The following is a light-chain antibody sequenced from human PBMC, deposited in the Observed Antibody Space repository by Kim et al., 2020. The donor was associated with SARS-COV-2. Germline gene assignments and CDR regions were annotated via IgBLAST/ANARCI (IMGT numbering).Light chain of an antibody. CDR1: QSIINA. V-gene: IGKV1-6*01. Sequence: GDRVAITFRASQSIINALVWYQQKTGKAPSQLIYAATDLQRGVPSRSRGIRVCTDFSLTISGLQREDVATYYRLQDYNYTRTLGQGIKV. CDR3: LQDYNYTRT. J-gene: IGKJ1*01. CDR2: AAT.